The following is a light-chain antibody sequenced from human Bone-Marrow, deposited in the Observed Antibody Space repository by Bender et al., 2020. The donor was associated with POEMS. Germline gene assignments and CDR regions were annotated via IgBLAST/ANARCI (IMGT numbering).Light chain of an antibody. Sequence: NFGNNSANWYQHVPGTAPKLLIYSNNQRPSGVPDRFSASTSGTSASLAISGLHSDDEADYYCSSWDDSLNGWVFGGGTKLTVL. J-gene: IGLJ3*02. CDR1: NFGNNS. CDR2: SNN. CDR3: SSWDDSLNGWV. V-gene: IGLV1-44*01.